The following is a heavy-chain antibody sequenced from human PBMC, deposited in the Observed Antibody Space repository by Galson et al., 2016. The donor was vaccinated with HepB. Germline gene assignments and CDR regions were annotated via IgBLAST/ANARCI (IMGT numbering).Heavy chain of an antibody. Sequence: SLRLSCAASGFAFSSHSMNWVRQAPGKGLEWLAYISGSSDKIYYGDSVKGRSTISRDNARNLLFLQMDGLRAEDTAVYFCARGDGTNWDFDYWGQGTLVTVPS. V-gene: IGHV3-48*04. D-gene: IGHD7-27*01. CDR1: GFAFSSHS. J-gene: IGHJ4*02. CDR2: ISGSSDKI. CDR3: ARGDGTNWDFDY.